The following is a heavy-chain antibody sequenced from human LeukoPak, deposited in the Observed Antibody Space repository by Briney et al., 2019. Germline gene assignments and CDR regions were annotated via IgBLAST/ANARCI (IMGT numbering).Heavy chain of an antibody. CDR2: ISWNSGSI. CDR1: GFIFDYYA. V-gene: IGHV3-9*01. Sequence: GGSLRLSCAASGFIFDYYAMHWVRQAPGKGLEWVSGISWNSGSIGYADSVKGRFTISRDNAKNALYLQMNSLRAEDTALYYCAKAGGDYYYYGMDVWGQGTTVTVSS. CDR3: AKAGGDYYYYGMDV. J-gene: IGHJ6*02.